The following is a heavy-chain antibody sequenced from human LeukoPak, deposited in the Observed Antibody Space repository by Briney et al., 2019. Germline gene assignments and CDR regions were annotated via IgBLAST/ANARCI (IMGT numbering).Heavy chain of an antibody. CDR2: IYYSGST. V-gene: IGHV4-39*01. CDR1: GGSISSSSYY. D-gene: IGHD6-13*01. J-gene: IGHJ4*02. CDR3: AISSGSSWDAEFDY. Sequence: SETLSLTCTGSGGSISSSSYYWGWIRQPPGKGLEWIGSIYYSGSTYYNPSLKSRVTISVDTSKNQFSLKLSSVTAADTAVYYCAISSGSSWDAEFDYWGQGTLVTVSS.